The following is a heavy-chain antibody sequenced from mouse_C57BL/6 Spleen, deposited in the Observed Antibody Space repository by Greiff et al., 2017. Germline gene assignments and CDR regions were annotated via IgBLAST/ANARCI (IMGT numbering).Heavy chain of an antibody. V-gene: IGHV5-12*01. CDR2: ISNGGGST. Sequence: EVQVVESGGGLVQPGGSLKLSCAASGFTFSDYYMYWVRQTPEKRLEWVAYISNGGGSTYYPDTVKGRFTISRDNAKNTLYLQMSRLKSEDTALYYCARHETAQAYYYDMGGRGQGPSVTVAS. J-gene: IGHJ4*01. D-gene: IGHD3-2*02. CDR3: ARHETAQAYYYDMGG. CDR1: GFTFSDYY.